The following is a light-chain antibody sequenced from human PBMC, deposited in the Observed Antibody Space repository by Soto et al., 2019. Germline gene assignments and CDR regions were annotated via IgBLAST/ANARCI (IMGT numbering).Light chain of an antibody. Sequence: QSALTQPASVSGSPGQSITISCTGTSSDVGSYNLVSWYQQHPGKAPKLMIYEVSKRPTGVSNRFSGSKSGNTASLTISGLQAVDEADYYCSSYVGSSNVVFGGGTKVTVL. J-gene: IGLJ2*01. CDR2: EVS. CDR1: SSDVGSYNL. CDR3: SSYVGSSNVV. V-gene: IGLV2-23*02.